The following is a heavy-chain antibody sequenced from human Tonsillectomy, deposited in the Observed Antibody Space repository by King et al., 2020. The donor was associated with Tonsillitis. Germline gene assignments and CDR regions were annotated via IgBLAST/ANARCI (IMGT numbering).Heavy chain of an antibody. CDR2: IYYSGST. CDR3: ARGDTAMVPIYYYYYGMDV. J-gene: IGHJ6*02. Sequence: QLQESGPGLAKPSETLSLTCTVSGGSISSYYWSWIRQPPGKGLEWIGYIYYSGSTNYNPSLKSRVTISVDTSKNQFSLKLSSVTAADTAVYYCARGDTAMVPIYYYYYGMDVWGQGTTVTVSS. V-gene: IGHV4-59*01. CDR1: GGSISSYY. D-gene: IGHD5-18*01.